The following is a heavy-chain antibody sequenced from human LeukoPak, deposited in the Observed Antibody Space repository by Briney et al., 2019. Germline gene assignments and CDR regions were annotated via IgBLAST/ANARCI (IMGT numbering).Heavy chain of an antibody. CDR2: IRPCCDTG. D-gene: IGHD2-21*01. V-gene: IGHV3-23*01. J-gene: IGHJ5*01. CDR3: ARKESGDNPFDP. Sequence: GGSVRLSCAPSGLTFSSCYMNWVSRAPAKGLEWVSVIRPCCDTGYYADSVKGRFPLPRDNPKNLLYLQKNRVSGEDTAIYYCARKESGDNPFDPWGQGTVVTVSS. CDR1: GLTFSSCY.